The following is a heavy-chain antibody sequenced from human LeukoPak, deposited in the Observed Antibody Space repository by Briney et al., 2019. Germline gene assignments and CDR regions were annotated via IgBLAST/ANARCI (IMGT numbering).Heavy chain of an antibody. J-gene: IGHJ5*02. CDR2: IYYTGST. Sequence: ETLSLTCTVSGGSISSYYWSWIRQPPGKGLEWIGYIYYTGSTNYNPSLKSRLTISLDTSKNQFSLKLSSVTAADTAVYYCAREGTAGTNLNWFDPWGQGTLVTVSS. D-gene: IGHD1-1*01. CDR1: GGSISSYY. V-gene: IGHV4-59*01. CDR3: AREGTAGTNLNWFDP.